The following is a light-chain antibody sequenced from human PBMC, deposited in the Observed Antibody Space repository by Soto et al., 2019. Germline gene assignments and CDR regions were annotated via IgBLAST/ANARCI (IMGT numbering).Light chain of an antibody. Sequence: DIVMTQSPDSLAVSLGERATINCKSSQSILYTSSGNNYLAWYQHKPGQPPKLLIYWAPTRVSGVPDRFGGSGSGTDFTLTISSLQAEDVAVYYCLQYYGPPQTFGQGTKVEIK. J-gene: IGKJ1*01. V-gene: IGKV4-1*01. CDR2: WAP. CDR1: QSILYTSSGNNY. CDR3: LQYYGPPQT.